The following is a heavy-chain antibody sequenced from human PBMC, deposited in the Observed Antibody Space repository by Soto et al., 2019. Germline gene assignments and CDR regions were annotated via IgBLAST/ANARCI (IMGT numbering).Heavy chain of an antibody. CDR1: VASVNSEHYY. Sequence: SETLSLTCTVSVASVNSEHYYLSWIRQPPGKGLEWIGYVYYSWSTKYNPSLKSRATISLDTYKNQFSLKMTSMTSADTAFYYCERGVLRFLKCFDPWGQGKLVT. CDR2: VYYSWST. CDR3: ERGVLRFLKCFDP. D-gene: IGHD3-3*01. V-gene: IGHV4-61*01. J-gene: IGHJ5*02.